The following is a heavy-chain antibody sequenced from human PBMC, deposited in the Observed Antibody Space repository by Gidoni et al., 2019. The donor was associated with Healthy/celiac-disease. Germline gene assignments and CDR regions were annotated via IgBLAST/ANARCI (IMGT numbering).Heavy chain of an antibody. CDR3: ARDSDFWSGYYTTLYYYYYGMDV. CDR2: ISYAGSNK. D-gene: IGHD3-3*01. J-gene: IGHJ6*02. CDR1: GFTFSSYA. Sequence: PASGFTFSSYAMHWVRQAPGKGLEWVAVISYAGSNKYYADAVKGRFTISRDNSKNTLYLQMNSLRAEDTAVYYCARDSDFWSGYYTTLYYYYYGMDVWGQGTTVTVSS. V-gene: IGHV3-30-3*01.